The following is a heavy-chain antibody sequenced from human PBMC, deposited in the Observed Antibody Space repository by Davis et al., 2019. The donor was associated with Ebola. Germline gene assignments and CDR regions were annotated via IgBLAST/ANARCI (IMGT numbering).Heavy chain of an antibody. Sequence: GESLKISCGIPGFRLGSYSMNWVRQAPGKGLEWVAYIRRYGDTIQYADSVKGRFTISRDTAKNSLYLQMNSLRDEDTAMYYCARDPHALDMWGQGTMVTVSS. CDR3: ARDPHALDM. J-gene: IGHJ3*02. CDR2: IRRYGDTI. CDR1: GFRLGSYS. V-gene: IGHV3-48*02.